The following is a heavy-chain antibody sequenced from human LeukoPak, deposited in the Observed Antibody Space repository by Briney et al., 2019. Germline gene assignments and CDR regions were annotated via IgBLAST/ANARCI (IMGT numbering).Heavy chain of an antibody. D-gene: IGHD3-10*01. CDR3: AKAEGRYYYGSGSYSFDY. J-gene: IGHJ4*02. Sequence: GGSLRLSCAASGFTFSSYGMSWVRQAPGKGLEWVSAISGSGGSTYYADSVKGRFTISRDNSKNTLYLQMNSLRAEDTAVYYCAKAEGRYYYGSGSYSFDYWGQGTLVTVSS. V-gene: IGHV3-23*01. CDR2: ISGSGGST. CDR1: GFTFSSYG.